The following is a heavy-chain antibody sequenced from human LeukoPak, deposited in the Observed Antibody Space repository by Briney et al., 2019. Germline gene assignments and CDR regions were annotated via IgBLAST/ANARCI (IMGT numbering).Heavy chain of an antibody. CDR2: LFYSGNT. CDR1: GGSISSSNYY. J-gene: IGHJ4*02. CDR3: VRHSADHTSFDH. V-gene: IGHV4-39*01. Sequence: SETLSLTCTVSGGSISSSNYYRGWIRQPPGKGLEWIGSLFYSGNTYYNPSLKSRVTISVDTSKNQLSLKVRSVTATDTAVYSCVRHSADHTSFDHWGQGTLVTVSS.